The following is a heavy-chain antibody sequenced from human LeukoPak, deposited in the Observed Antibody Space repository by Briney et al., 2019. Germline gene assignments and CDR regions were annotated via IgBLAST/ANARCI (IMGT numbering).Heavy chain of an antibody. CDR2: IIPIFGTA. D-gene: IGHD6-19*01. J-gene: IGHJ6*02. V-gene: IGHV1-69*01. Sequence: ASVKVSCKASGGTVTTYTLTWVRQAPGQGLEWMGGIIPIFGTANYAQKFQGRVTITADESTSTAYMELSSLRSEDTAVYYCARARSSGWYRYYYYGMDVWGQGTTVTVSS. CDR3: ARARSSGWYRYYYYGMDV. CDR1: GGTVTTYT.